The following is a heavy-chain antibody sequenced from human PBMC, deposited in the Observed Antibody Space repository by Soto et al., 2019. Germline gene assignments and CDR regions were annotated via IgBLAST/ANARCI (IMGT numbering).Heavy chain of an antibody. J-gene: IGHJ4*02. CDR1: GFTFSTYW. V-gene: IGHV3-74*01. CDR2: INSDGGIT. Sequence: EVQLVESGGGLVQPGGSLRLSCAASGFTFSTYWMHWVRQAPGKGLVWVSRINSDGGITSYTDSVKGRFTISRDNVKNTLYLQMNSLRAEDTALYYCARVGFCSGGSCSLDYWGQGTLVTVSS. CDR3: ARVGFCSGGSCSLDY. D-gene: IGHD2-15*01.